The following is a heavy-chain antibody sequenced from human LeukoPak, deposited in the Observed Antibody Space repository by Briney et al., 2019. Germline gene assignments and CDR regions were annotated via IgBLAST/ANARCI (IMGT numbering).Heavy chain of an antibody. CDR1: GGSISSGSYY. CDR3: ARLPGIAVADSNYFDY. V-gene: IGHV4-61*02. J-gene: IGHJ4*02. Sequence: SETLSLTCTVSGGSISSGSYYWSWIRQPAGKGLEWIGRIYTSGSTNYNPSLKSRVTISVDTSKNQFSLKLSSVTAADTAVYYCARLPGIAVADSNYFDYWGQGTLVTVSS. D-gene: IGHD6-19*01. CDR2: IYTSGST.